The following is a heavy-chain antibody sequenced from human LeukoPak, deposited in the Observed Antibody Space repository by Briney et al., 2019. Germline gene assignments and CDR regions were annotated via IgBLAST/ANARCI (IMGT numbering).Heavy chain of an antibody. CDR1: GFTFSSYA. CDR3: AKDPTYDSRAGSYYYMDV. CDR2: ISGSGGST. D-gene: IGHD3-3*01. V-gene: IGHV3-23*01. J-gene: IGHJ6*03. Sequence: PGGSLRLSCAASGFTFSSYAMSWVRQAPGKGLEWVSAISGSGGSTYYADSVKGRFTISRDNSKNTLYLQMNSLRAEDTAVYYCAKDPTYDSRAGSYYYMDVWGKGTTVTVSS.